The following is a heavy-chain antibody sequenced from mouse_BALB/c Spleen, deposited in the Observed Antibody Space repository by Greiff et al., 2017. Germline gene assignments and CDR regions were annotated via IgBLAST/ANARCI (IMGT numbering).Heavy chain of an antibody. Sequence: QVQLQQSGPELVRPGVSVKISCKGSGYTFTDYAMHWVKQSHAKSLEWIGVISTYYGNTNYNQKFKGKATMTVDKSSSTAYMELARLTSEDSAIYYCARGYGSFYFDYWGQGTTLTVSA. V-gene: IGHV1-67*01. CDR1: GYTFTDYA. D-gene: IGHD1-1*01. CDR2: ISTYYGNT. J-gene: IGHJ2*01. CDR3: ARGYGSFYFDY.